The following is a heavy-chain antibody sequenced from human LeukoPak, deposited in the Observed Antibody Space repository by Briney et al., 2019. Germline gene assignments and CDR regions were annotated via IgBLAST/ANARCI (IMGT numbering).Heavy chain of an antibody. V-gene: IGHV4-61*02. J-gene: IGHJ4*02. CDR2: IYTSGST. CDR3: ARGENLGYCSSTSCYTDY. D-gene: IGHD2-2*02. CDR1: GGSISSGSYY. Sequence: TLSLTCTVSGGSISSGSYYWSWIRQPAGKGLEWIGRIYTSGSTNYNPSLKSRVTISVDTSKNQFSLKLSSVTAADTAVYYCARGENLGYCSSTSCYTDYWGQGTLVTVSS.